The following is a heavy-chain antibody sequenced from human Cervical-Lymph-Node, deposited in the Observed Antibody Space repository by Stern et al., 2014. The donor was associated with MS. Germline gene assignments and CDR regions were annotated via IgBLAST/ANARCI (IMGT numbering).Heavy chain of an antibody. J-gene: IGHJ6*02. CDR1: GYTFTAYY. CDR3: ARLLSMARNGVDV. Sequence: ELLVESGAELKKPGASVKVSCKASGYTFTAYYLHWVRQAPGKGLERMGWINPNGGATKIAQKFQGRVTMTRDTSINTVYMELITLRSDDTAVYFCARLLSMARNGVDVWGQGTTVTVSS. D-gene: IGHD6-6*01. CDR2: INPNGGAT. V-gene: IGHV1-2*02.